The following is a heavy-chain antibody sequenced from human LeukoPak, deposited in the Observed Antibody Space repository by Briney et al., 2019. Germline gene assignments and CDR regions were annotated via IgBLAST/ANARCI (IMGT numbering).Heavy chain of an antibody. CDR2: ISAYNGNT. CDR1: GLTFTSYG. D-gene: IGHD3-10*01. J-gene: IGHJ3*02. V-gene: IGHV1-18*01. CDR3: ASVGYMVRGVIITDAFDI. Sequence: ASVKVFCKASGLTFTSYGIRWVRQAPGQGLEWMGWISAYNGNTNYAQKLQGRVTMTTDTSTSTAYMELRSLRSDDTAVSYCASVGYMVRGVIITDAFDIWGQGTMVTVSS.